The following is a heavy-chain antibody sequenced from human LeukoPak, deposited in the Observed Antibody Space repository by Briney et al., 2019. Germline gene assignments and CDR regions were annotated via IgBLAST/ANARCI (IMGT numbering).Heavy chain of an antibody. V-gene: IGHV4-38-2*02. CDR2: IYHSGST. J-gene: IGHJ4*02. D-gene: IGHD5-18*01. Sequence: SETLSLTCTVSGYSISSGYYWGWIRPPPGKGLEWIGSIYHSGSTYYNPSLKSRVTISVDTSKNQFSLKLSSVTAADTAVYYCARGVRQLWLPQMFDYWGQGTLVTVSS. CDR1: GYSISSGYY. CDR3: ARGVRQLWLPQMFDY.